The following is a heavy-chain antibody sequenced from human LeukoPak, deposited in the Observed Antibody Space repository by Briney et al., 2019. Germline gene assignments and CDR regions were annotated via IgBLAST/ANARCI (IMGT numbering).Heavy chain of an antibody. D-gene: IGHD5-18*01. CDR2: VYYSGST. Sequence: SETLSLTCTVSGGSISSYYWSWIRQPPGKGLEWIGYVYYSGSTNYNPSLKSRVTISVDTSKNQFSLKLSSVTAADTAVYYCAREPGGYSYGYKRYYGMDVWGQGTTVTVSS. CDR3: AREPGGYSYGYKRYYGMDV. J-gene: IGHJ6*02. V-gene: IGHV4-59*12. CDR1: GGSISSYY.